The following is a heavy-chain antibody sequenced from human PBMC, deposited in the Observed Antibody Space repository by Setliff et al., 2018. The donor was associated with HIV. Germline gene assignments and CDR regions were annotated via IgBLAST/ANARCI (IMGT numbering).Heavy chain of an antibody. CDR3: ASDREEYCGHDCSSPLDN. J-gene: IGHJ4*02. Sequence: EASVKVSCKASGGTFSTYAINWVRQAPGQGLEWLGGIIPVSGTANYAERFQDRVTISTDESKTSVYLQVSSLTSEDTVVYYCASDREEYCGHDCSSPLDNGGPGTLVTVSS. CDR2: IIPVSGTA. CDR1: GGTFSTYA. V-gene: IGHV1-69*05. D-gene: IGHD2-21*02.